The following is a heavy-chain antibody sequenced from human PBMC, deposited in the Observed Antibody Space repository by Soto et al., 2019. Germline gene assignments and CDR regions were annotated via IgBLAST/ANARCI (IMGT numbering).Heavy chain of an antibody. CDR2: ISSAGDSS. CDR1: GFTFGSYA. Sequence: GGSLRLSCSASGFTFGSYAMHWVRQAPGKGLEWVSYISSAGDSSYYADSVKSRFTISRDNAKNSLYLQMNSLRVEDTAVYYCARVYCSTTTYHVHAFAFRAQRSLVTVSA. J-gene: IGHJ4*02. V-gene: IGHV3-48*03. CDR3: ARVYCSTTTYHVHAFAF. D-gene: IGHD2-2*01.